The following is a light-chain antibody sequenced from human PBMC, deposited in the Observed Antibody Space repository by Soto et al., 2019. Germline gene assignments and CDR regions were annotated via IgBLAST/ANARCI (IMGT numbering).Light chain of an antibody. Sequence: HSVLTQPASVSGSPGQSITISCTGTSSDVGGYDYVSWYQQHPGKAPKLLIYDVSNRPSGVSNRFSASKSGNTASLTISGLQAEDEADYFCSSYTTSSTLDVIFGGGTKLTVL. CDR2: DVS. CDR1: SSDVGGYDY. J-gene: IGLJ2*01. CDR3: SSYTTSSTLDVI. V-gene: IGLV2-14*03.